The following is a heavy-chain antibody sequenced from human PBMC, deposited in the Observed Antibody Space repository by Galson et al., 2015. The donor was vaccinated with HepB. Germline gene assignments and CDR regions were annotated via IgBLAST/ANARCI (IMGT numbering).Heavy chain of an antibody. CDR2: ISYDGSNI. J-gene: IGHJ6*02. D-gene: IGHD5-24*01. CDR1: GFTFSSYG. V-gene: IGHV3-30*18. Sequence: SLRLSCAASGFTFSSYGMHWVRQAPGKGLEWVAVISYDGSNIHYADSVKGRFTISRDNSKNTLYLQMNSLRPEDTALYYCAKGGRDELRDYYGMDVWGPGTTVTVSS. CDR3: AKGGRDELRDYYGMDV.